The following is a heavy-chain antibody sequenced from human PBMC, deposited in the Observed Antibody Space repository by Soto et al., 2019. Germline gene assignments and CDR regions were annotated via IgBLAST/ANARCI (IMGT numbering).Heavy chain of an antibody. Sequence: GGSLRLSCAASRFTFSTYEMNWVRQAPGKGLEWVSYISTSGSTVYYADSVEGRFTISRDNTRNSLYLQMNSLRDEDTALYYCVRYCSTTLCNGVATRTFDYWGQGTLVTVSS. J-gene: IGHJ4*02. V-gene: IGHV3-48*03. D-gene: IGHD2-2*01. CDR1: RFTFSTYE. CDR2: ISTSGSTV. CDR3: VRYCSTTLCNGVATRTFDY.